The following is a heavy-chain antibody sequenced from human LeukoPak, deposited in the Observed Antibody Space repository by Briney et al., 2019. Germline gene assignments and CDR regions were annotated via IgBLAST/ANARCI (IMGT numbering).Heavy chain of an antibody. V-gene: IGHV4-34*01. CDR2: INHSGST. J-gene: IGHJ6*04. Sequence: PSETLSLTCAVYGGSFSGYYWSWIRQPPGKGLEWIGAINHSGSTNYNPSLKSRVTTSVDTSKNQFSLKLSSVTAADTAVYYCARGWCSGGSCRYPARYYYGMDVWGKGTTVTVSS. D-gene: IGHD2-15*01. CDR1: GGSFSGYY. CDR3: ARGWCSGGSCRYPARYYYGMDV.